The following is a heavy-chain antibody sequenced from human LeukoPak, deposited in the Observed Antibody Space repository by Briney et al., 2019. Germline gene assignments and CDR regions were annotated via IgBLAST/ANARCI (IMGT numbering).Heavy chain of an antibody. CDR1: GFTFSSYA. D-gene: IGHD6-6*01. Sequence: GGSLRLSRAASGFTFSSYAMSWVRQAPGKGLEWVSAISGSGFTYYADSVKGRFTISRDNSKNTLYLQMNSLRAEDTAVYYCARGLYSSSPWGQGTLVTVSS. V-gene: IGHV3-23*01. J-gene: IGHJ4*02. CDR3: ARGLYSSSP. CDR2: ISGSGFT.